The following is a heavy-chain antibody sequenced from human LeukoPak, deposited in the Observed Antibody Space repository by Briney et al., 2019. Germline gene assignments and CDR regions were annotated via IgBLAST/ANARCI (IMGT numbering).Heavy chain of an antibody. V-gene: IGHV1-18*01. Sequence: ASVKVPCKASGYTFTSYGISWVRQAPGQGLEWMGWISAYNGNTNNAQKLQGRVTMTTDTYTSTAYMELRSLRSDDSAVYYCARDMAWGDYYDSSGSQTGYYGMDVWGQGTTVTVSS. J-gene: IGHJ6*02. CDR3: ARDMAWGDYYDSSGSQTGYYGMDV. CDR1: GYTFTSYG. D-gene: IGHD3-22*01. CDR2: ISAYNGNT.